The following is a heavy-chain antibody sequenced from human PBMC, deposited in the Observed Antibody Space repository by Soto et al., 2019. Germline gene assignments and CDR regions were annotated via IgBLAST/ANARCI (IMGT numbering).Heavy chain of an antibody. J-gene: IGHJ4*02. Sequence: GGSLRLSCAASGFTFSSYGMHWVRQAPGKGLEWVAVIWYDGSNKYYADSVKGRFTISRDNSKNTLYLQMNSLRAEDTAVYYCARAYDSSGYSPPYYFDYWGQGTLVTVSS. CDR1: GFTFSSYG. D-gene: IGHD3-22*01. CDR2: IWYDGSNK. V-gene: IGHV3-33*01. CDR3: ARAYDSSGYSPPYYFDY.